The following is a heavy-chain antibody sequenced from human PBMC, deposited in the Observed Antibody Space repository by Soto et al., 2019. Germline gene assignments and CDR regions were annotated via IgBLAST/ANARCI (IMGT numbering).Heavy chain of an antibody. Sequence: EVQLLESGGGLAHPGGSLTLSCAASEFLFSTYAMNWVRQAPGKGLEWVSAISSTGDSTYYAESVRGRFIISRDNSINTLYLQMSGLRTEDTALYYCAHPRGYGIFDAGDIWGQGTMVTVSS. J-gene: IGHJ3*02. CDR3: AHPRGYGIFDAGDI. CDR1: EFLFSTYA. D-gene: IGHD4-17*01. CDR2: ISSTGDST. V-gene: IGHV3-23*01.